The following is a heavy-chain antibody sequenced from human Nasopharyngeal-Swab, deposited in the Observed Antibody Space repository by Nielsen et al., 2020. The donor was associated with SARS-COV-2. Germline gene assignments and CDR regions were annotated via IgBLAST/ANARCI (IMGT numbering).Heavy chain of an antibody. V-gene: IGHV3-23*01. Sequence: GGSLRLSCIASGFTSSTSSLTWLRQPPGKGLQWVSTLGTAGDTYYADSVKGRFTISRDNSKNTLYLQMNSLRAEDTAVYYCAKGNTYRPEDHWGQGTLVTVSS. CDR2: LGTAGDT. CDR3: AKGNTYRPEDH. D-gene: IGHD3-16*02. CDR1: GFTSSTSS. J-gene: IGHJ4*02.